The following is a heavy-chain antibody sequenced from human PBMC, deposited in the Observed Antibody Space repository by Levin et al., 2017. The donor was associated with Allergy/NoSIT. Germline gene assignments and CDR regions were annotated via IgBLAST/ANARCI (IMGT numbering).Heavy chain of an antibody. Sequence: GESLKISCKASGYTFTGYYMHWVRQAPGQGLEWMGWINPNSGGTNYAQKFQGRVTMTRDTSISTAYMELSRLRSDDTAVYYCARGRYMITFGGSSWFDPWGQGTLVTVSS. CDR1: GYTFTGYY. V-gene: IGHV1-2*02. D-gene: IGHD3-16*01. CDR2: INPNSGGT. CDR3: ARGRYMITFGGSSWFDP. J-gene: IGHJ5*02.